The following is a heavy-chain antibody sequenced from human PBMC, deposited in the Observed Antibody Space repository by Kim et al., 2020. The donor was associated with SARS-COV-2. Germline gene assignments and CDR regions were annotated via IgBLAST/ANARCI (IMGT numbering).Heavy chain of an antibody. V-gene: IGHV3-11*01. CDR3: ARDRDRDGYLRDY. Sequence: YSAAPGKRRFTLPRENAKNSLYLQRNSLRAEDTAVYYCARDRDRDGYLRDYWGQGTLVTVSS. D-gene: IGHD5-12*01. J-gene: IGHJ4*02.